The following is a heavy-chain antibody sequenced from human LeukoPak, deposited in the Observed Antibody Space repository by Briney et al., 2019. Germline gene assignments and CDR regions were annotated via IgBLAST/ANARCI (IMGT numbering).Heavy chain of an antibody. CDR1: GGSFSGYY. CDR2: VNHSGST. Sequence: SSETLSLTCAVYGGSFSGYYWSWIRQPPGKGLEWIGEVNHSGSTNYNPSLKSRVTMSVDTSKNQFSLKLSSVTAADTAMYYCARDRGDYGSSDYWGQGTLVTVSS. J-gene: IGHJ4*02. D-gene: IGHD2-21*02. CDR3: ARDRGDYGSSDY. V-gene: IGHV4-34*01.